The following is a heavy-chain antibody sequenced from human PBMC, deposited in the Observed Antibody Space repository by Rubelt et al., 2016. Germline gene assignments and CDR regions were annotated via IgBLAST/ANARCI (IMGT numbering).Heavy chain of an antibody. J-gene: IGHJ4*02. D-gene: IGHD6-19*01. V-gene: IGHV1-2*02. Sequence: GASVKVSCKASGYTFTGYYMHWVRQAPGQGLAWMGWINPNSGGTNYAQKFQGRVTMTRDTSISTAYMELSRLRSDDTAVYYCASLNGPYSSGWYRDYWGQGTLVTVSS. CDR2: INPNSGGT. CDR1: GYTFTGYY. CDR3: ASLNGPYSSGWYRDY.